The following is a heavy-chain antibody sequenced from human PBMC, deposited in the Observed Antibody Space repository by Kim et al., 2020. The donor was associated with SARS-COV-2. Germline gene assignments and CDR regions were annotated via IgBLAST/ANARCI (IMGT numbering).Heavy chain of an antibody. Sequence: SETLSLTCAVYGGSFSGYYWSWIRQPPGKGLEWIGEINHSGSTNYNPSLKSRVTISVDTSKNQFSLKLSSVTAADTAVYYCARAGILIERITMVRGVIPDYYYYGMDVWGQGTTVTVSS. CDR1: GGSFSGYY. CDR3: ARAGILIERITMVRGVIPDYYYYGMDV. V-gene: IGHV4-34*01. J-gene: IGHJ6*02. D-gene: IGHD3-10*01. CDR2: INHSGST.